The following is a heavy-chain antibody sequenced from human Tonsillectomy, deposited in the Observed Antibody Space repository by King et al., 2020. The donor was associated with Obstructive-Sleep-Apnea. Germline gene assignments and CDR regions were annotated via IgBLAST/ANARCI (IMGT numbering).Heavy chain of an antibody. CDR2: INHSGST. J-gene: IGHJ5*02. D-gene: IGHD3-10*01. V-gene: IGHV4-34*01. Sequence: VQLQQWGAGLLKPSETLSLTCAVYGGSFSGYYWSWIRQPPGKGLEWIGEINHSGSTNYNPSLKSRVTISVDTSKNQFSLKLSSVTAADTAVYYCARGDYYGSGSYFFSGWFDPWGQGTLVTVSS. CDR1: GGSFSGYY. CDR3: ARGDYYGSGSYFFSGWFDP.